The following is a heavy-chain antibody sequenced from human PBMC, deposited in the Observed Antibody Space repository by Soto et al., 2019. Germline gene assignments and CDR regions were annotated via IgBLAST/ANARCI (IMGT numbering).Heavy chain of an antibody. D-gene: IGHD2-21*01. CDR1: GCTFRGYS. CDR2: ISGYNGNT. Sequence: ASVQVSYMPSGCTFRGYSITWVRQAPGQGLEWMGRISGYNGNTNYARTLRGRLTLTTDTSTSTAYMELRSLTSVDTAVYCCARDVFCGGVPVCADTEGGGQGSTGTACS. CDR3: ARDVFCGGVPVCADTEG. V-gene: IGHV1-18*04. J-gene: IGHJ6*02.